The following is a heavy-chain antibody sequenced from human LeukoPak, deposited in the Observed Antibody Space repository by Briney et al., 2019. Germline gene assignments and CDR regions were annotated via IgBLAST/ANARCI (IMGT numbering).Heavy chain of an antibody. Sequence: GASVKVSCKASGGTFSSYAISWERQAPGQGLEWMGRIIPILGIANYAQKFQGRVTITADKSTSTAYMELSSLRSEDTAVYYCARGGVVVAATGFDYWGQGTLVTVSS. CDR1: GGTFSSYA. CDR2: IIPILGIA. V-gene: IGHV1-69*04. J-gene: IGHJ4*02. D-gene: IGHD2-15*01. CDR3: ARGGVVVAATGFDY.